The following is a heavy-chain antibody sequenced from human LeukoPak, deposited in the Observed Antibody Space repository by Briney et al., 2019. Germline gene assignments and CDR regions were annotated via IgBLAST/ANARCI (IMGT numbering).Heavy chain of an antibody. CDR1: GGSISSSSYY. D-gene: IGHD4-17*01. CDR3: ARYDGDYYFDY. Sequence: SETLSLTCTVSGGSISSSSYYWGWIRQPPGKGLEWIGSIYYSGSTYYNPSLKSRVTISVDTSKNQFSLKLSSVTAADTAVYYCARYDGDYYFDYWGQGTLVTVSS. J-gene: IGHJ4*02. CDR2: IYYSGST. V-gene: IGHV4-39*07.